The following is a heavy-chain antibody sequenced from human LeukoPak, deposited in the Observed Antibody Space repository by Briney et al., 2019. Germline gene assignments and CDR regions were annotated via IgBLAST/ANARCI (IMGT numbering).Heavy chain of an antibody. V-gene: IGHV3-21*01. Sequence: GGSLRLSCAASGFTFSEFPMGWVRQAPGRGLEWVSSITRSSSYIYYADSVKGRFTISRDNAKNSLFLQMNSLRAEDTAIYYCARQTIIYGDYSDYWGQGTLVTVSS. CDR2: ITRSSSYI. J-gene: IGHJ4*02. CDR1: GFTFSEFP. CDR3: ARQTIIYGDYSDY. D-gene: IGHD4/OR15-4a*01.